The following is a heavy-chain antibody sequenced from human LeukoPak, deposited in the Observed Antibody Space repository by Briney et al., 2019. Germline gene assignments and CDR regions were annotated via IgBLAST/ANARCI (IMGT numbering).Heavy chain of an antibody. CDR2: INPSGGST. Sequence: ASVKVSCKASGYMFTGYYMHWVRQAPGQGLEWMAIINPSGGSTNYAQKFQGRVTMTRDTSTSTVYMELTSLRSEDTAVYYCARDPRPSYDSSDYYYPGDYWGQGTLVTVSS. CDR3: ARDPRPSYDSSDYYYPGDY. J-gene: IGHJ4*02. D-gene: IGHD3-22*01. CDR1: GYMFTGYY. V-gene: IGHV1-46*01.